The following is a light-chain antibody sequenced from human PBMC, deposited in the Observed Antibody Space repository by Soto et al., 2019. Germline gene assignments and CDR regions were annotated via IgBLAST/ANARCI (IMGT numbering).Light chain of an antibody. CDR3: CSYAGSYSWG. Sequence: ALTQPRSVSGSPGQSVTISCTGTSSDVGAYNYVSWYQQHPGKAPKLMVYDVSQRPSGVPDRFSGSKSGNTASLTISGLQADDDGDYFCCSYAGSYSWGFGGGTKLTVL. CDR2: DVS. V-gene: IGLV2-11*01. CDR1: SSDVGAYNY. J-gene: IGLJ3*02.